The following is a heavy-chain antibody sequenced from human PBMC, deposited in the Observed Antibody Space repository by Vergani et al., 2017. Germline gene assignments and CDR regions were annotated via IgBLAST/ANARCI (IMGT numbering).Heavy chain of an antibody. D-gene: IGHD6-13*01. J-gene: IGHJ5*02. CDR2: IYYSGST. CDR3: ARGLVAAGHWFDP. CDR1: GGSISSYY. Sequence: QVQLQESGPGLVKPSETLSLTGTVSGGSISSYYWSWIRQPPGKGLEWSGYIYYSGSTNYNPYLKSRVTISVDTSKNQFSVKVSSGTAADTAVYYGARGLVAAGHWFDPWGQGTLVTVSS. V-gene: IGHV4-59*01.